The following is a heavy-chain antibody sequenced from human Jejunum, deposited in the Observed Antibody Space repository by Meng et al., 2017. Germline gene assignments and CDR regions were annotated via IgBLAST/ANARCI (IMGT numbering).Heavy chain of an antibody. CDR1: GYTFTSFV. CDR3: ARDGVSFTMVRGGTY. D-gene: IGHD3-10*01. J-gene: IGHJ4*02. Sequence: QLVQSGAVGKKPGALVTVSCKTSGYTFTSFVIRWVRQAPGQGLEWMGWISPYNGNTKYAQKLQGRVTMTTDTSTSTAYMELRSLRSDDTAVYYCARDGVSFTMVRGGTYWGQGTLVTVSS. V-gene: IGHV1-18*01. CDR2: ISPYNGNT.